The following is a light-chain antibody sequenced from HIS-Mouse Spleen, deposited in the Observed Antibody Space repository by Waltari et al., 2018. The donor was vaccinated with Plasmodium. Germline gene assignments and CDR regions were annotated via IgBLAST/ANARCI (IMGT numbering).Light chain of an antibody. CDR3: QQYGSSPLT. CDR2: GAS. CDR1: QSVSSSY. Sequence: EIVLTQSPGTLSLSPGERATLTCRASQSVSSSYLARYQQKPGQAPRLLIYGASSRATGIPDRCSGSGSGTDFPLTISRLEPEDFAVYYCQQYGSSPLTFGGGTKVEIK. V-gene: IGKV3-20*01. J-gene: IGKJ4*01.